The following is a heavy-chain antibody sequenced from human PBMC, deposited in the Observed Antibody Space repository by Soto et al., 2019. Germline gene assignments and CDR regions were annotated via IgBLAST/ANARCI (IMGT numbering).Heavy chain of an antibody. Sequence: RIRQPPGKGLEWIGEFTYRGSTNYNPSLKSRITINPDTSNNQLSLQLNSVTPDDTAVYYCVRLIGNSWLDSWGQGTLVTVSS. J-gene: IGHJ5*01. V-gene: IGHV4-34*01. CDR3: VRLIGNSWLDS. CDR2: FTYRGST. D-gene: IGHD3-16*01.